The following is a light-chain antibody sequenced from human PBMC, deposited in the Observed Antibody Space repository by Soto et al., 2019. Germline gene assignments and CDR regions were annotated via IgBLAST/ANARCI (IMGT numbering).Light chain of an antibody. J-gene: IGKJ3*01. CDR3: QQRSNWAT. CDR2: DAS. V-gene: IGKV3-11*01. Sequence: EIVLTQSPATLCLSPGERATLSCRASQSVSRNLAWYQQKPGQAPRLPIYDASNRATGIPARFSGSGSVTDFTLTISSLEPEDFAVYYCQQRSNWATFGPGTKVDIK. CDR1: QSVSRN.